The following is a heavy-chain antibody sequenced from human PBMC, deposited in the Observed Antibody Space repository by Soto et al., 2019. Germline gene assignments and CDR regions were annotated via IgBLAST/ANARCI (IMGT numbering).Heavy chain of an antibody. J-gene: IGHJ5*02. V-gene: IGHV4-61*01. CDR1: GDSVSSASFY. Sequence: SSETLSLTCTVSGDSVSSASFYWIWIRQAPGKGLEWIGFIYFSGSTNYNPSLKSRVTMSLDTSKNQFSLNLSSVTPADTAVYYCERVNTGRNWFDPWGQGTLVTVSS. CDR2: IYFSGST. D-gene: IGHD1-1*01. CDR3: ERVNTGRNWFDP.